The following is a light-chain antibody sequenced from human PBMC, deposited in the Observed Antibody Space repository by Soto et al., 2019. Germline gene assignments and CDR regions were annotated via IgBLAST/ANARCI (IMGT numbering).Light chain of an antibody. J-gene: IGKJ1*01. V-gene: IGKV1-5*01. Sequence: DLPMTQSPSTLSASVGDRVTITCRASQSISSWLAWYQQKPGKAPKLLIYDASSLDSGVPSRFSGSGSGTEFTLTISSLQPDDFATYYCQQYNTYSWTFGQGTKVEIK. CDR3: QQYNTYSWT. CDR2: DAS. CDR1: QSISSW.